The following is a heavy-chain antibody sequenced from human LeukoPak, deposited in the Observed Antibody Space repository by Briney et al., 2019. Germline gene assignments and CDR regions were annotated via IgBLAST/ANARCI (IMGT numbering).Heavy chain of an antibody. V-gene: IGHV3-30-3*01. CDR1: GFTFSSYA. CDR2: ISYDGSNK. J-gene: IGHJ4*02. CDR3: AKSIATREDY. Sequence: GGSLRLSCAASGFTFSSYAMHWVRQAPGKGLEWVAVISYDGSNKYYADSVKGRFTISRDNAKDTLYLQMSSLRAEDTAVYYCAKSIATREDYWGQGTLVTVSS. D-gene: IGHD6-6*01.